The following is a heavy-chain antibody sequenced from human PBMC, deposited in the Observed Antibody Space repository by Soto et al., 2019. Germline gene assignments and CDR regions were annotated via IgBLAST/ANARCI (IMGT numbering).Heavy chain of an antibody. CDR2: LYSGGYA. V-gene: IGHV3-53*01. J-gene: IGHJ4*02. CDR3: AGVSYVVSRGYYLDY. CDR1: GFTFSSYS. Sequence: GGSLRLSCAASGFTFSSYSMNWVRQAPGKGLEWVSVLYSGGYAYYADSVKGRFTLSRDHSKNTLYLQMNSLRAGDTAVYYCAGVSYVVSRGYYLDYWGQGPLVTVS. D-gene: IGHD2-8*01.